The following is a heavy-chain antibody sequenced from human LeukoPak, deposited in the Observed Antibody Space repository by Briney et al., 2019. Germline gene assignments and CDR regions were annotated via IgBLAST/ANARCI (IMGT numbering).Heavy chain of an antibody. CDR2: ISSSSSYI. CDR3: ARDSGYCSSGSCYLPLV. D-gene: IGHD2-15*01. CDR1: GFTFSSYS. J-gene: IGHJ4*02. Sequence: GGSLRLSCAASGFTFSSYSMNWVRQTPGKGLEWVSSISSSSSYIYYADSVKGRFTISRDNAKNSLYLQMNSLRAEDTAVYYCARDSGYCSSGSCYLPLVWGQGTLVTVSS. V-gene: IGHV3-21*01.